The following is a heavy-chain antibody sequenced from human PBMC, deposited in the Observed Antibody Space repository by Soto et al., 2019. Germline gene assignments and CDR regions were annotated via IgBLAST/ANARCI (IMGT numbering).Heavy chain of an antibody. Sequence: ASVKVSCKASGYTFTSYGISWVRQAPGQGLEWMGWISAYNGNTNYAQKLQGRVTMTTDTSTSTAYMELRGLRSDDTAVYYCARGSYYDFWSGYYSDYYYYYMDVWGKGTTVTVS. CDR3: ARGSYYDFWSGYYSDYYYYYMDV. D-gene: IGHD3-3*01. V-gene: IGHV1-18*01. CDR1: GYTFTSYG. J-gene: IGHJ6*03. CDR2: ISAYNGNT.